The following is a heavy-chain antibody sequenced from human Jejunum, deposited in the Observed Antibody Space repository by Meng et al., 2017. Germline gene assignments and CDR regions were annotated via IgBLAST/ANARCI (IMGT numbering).Heavy chain of an antibody. CDR2: MNPYSGNT. CDR1: GYTFTRYD. D-gene: IGHD3-10*01. CDR3: ARLTVVQRGRGFDI. Sequence: GELVQSGAEVKKPGTSVKVSCTASGYTFTRYDIHWVRQAIGQGLEWMGWMNPYSGNTGFSQKFQGRVSITRNTSIGTAYMELSSLRSADTAVYYCARLTVVQRGRGFDIWGQGTMVTVSS. J-gene: IGHJ3*02. V-gene: IGHV1-8*03.